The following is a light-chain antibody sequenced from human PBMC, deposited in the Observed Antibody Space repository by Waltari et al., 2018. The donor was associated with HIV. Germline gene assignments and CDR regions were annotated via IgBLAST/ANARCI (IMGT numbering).Light chain of an antibody. V-gene: IGKV1-5*03. J-gene: IGKJ2*01. CDR1: HNVGTW. Sequence: DIQMTQSPPTLSASIGDRVSITCRASHNVGTWLAWYQQKPGKASSLLISKTSTLESGVPTNFSGSGSGTYFTLTISALRPDDFASYFCQQYSSFPITFGQGTKL. CDR2: KTS. CDR3: QQYSSFPIT.